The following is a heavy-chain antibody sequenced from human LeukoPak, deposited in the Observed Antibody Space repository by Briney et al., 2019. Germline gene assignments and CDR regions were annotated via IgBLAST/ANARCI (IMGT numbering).Heavy chain of an antibody. D-gene: IGHD2/OR15-2a*01. CDR1: GFTFSRYW. J-gene: IGHJ6*02. CDR3: ASYLTSIPSGMDV. V-gene: IGHV3-74*01. CDR2: ISTDGSST. Sequence: GGSLRLSCAASGFTFSRYWMHWLRQAPGKGLVWVSRISTDGSSTSYADSVKGRFTISRDNGKNTLYLQMNNLRAEDTAVYYCASYLTSIPSGMDVWGQGTTVTVSS.